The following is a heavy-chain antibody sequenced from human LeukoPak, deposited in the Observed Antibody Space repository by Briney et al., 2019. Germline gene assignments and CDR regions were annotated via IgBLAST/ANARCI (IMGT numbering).Heavy chain of an antibody. J-gene: IGHJ4*02. CDR2: ISSSGSTI. CDR1: GFTFSDYY. V-gene: IGHV3-11*04. Sequence: KSGGSLRLSCAASGFTFSDYYMSWIRQAPGKGLEWVSYISSSGSTIYYADSVKGRFTISRDNAKNSLYLQMNSLRAEDTAVHYCARDLMTTVSFDYWGQGTLVTVSS. CDR3: ARDLMTTVSFDY. D-gene: IGHD4-11*01.